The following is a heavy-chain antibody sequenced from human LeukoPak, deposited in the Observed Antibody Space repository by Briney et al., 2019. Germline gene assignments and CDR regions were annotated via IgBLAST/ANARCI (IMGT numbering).Heavy chain of an antibody. V-gene: IGHV1-2*02. J-gene: IGHJ5*02. D-gene: IGHD1-26*01. Sequence: ASLKVCCKTSGYSFTDYYMHCVRESPGQGRWWMGWIDPNSGGTSTAQKFQGRITMTRDTSITTVYMEVSWLTSDDTAIYYCARADRLDGSPYLIGPWGQGTLVTVSS. CDR2: IDPNSGGT. CDR1: GYSFTDYY. CDR3: ARADRLDGSPYLIGP.